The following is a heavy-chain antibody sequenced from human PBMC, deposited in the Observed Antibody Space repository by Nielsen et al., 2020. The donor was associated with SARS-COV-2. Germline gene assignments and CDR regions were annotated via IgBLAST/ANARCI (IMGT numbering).Heavy chain of an antibody. CDR3: ARPNTGGGAAADTFDY. J-gene: IGHJ4*02. V-gene: IGHV7-4-1*02. Sequence: ASVKVSCKASGYTFTSYAMNWVRQAPGQGLEWMGWINTNTGNPTYAQGFTGRFVFSLDTSVSTAYLQISSLKAEDTAVYHCARPNTGGGAAADTFDYWGQGTLVTVSS. D-gene: IGHD6-13*01. CDR1: GYTFTSYA. CDR2: INTNTGNP.